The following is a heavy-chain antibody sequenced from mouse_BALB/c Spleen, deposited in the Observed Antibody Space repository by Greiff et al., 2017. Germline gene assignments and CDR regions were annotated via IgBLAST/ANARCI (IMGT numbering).Heavy chain of an antibody. CDR2: IYPGDGDT. J-gene: IGHJ2*01. Sequence: VQLQQSGAELARPGASVKLSCKASGYTFTSYWMQWVKQRPGQGLEWIGAIYPGDGDTRYTQKFKGKATLTADKSSSTAYMQLSSLASEDSAVYYCARPDYGSSYNYFDYWGQGTTLTVSS. CDR1: GYTFTSYW. V-gene: IGHV1-87*01. CDR3: ARPDYGSSYNYFDY. D-gene: IGHD1-1*01.